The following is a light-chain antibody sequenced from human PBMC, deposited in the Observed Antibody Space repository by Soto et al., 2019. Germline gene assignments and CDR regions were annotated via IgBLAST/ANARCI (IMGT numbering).Light chain of an antibody. Sequence: MVLTQSPGTLSFSPGERATLSCRASQSVSCSYLAWYQQKSGQAPRLLIYGASSRATGIPDRFSGSGAGTDFTLTISRLEPEDFAAYYCQQYGSSPITFGQGTRLAIK. J-gene: IGKJ5*01. CDR1: QSVSCSY. CDR3: QQYGSSPIT. V-gene: IGKV3-20*01. CDR2: GAS.